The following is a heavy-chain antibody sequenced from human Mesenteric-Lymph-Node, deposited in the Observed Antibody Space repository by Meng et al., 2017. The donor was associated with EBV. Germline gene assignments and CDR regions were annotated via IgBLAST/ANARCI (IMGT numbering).Heavy chain of an antibody. CDR1: RFIVSGNF. CDR2: IEKGGGT. D-gene: IGHD6-19*01. Sequence: EVQWVESGGGLSQPGGSLRLSCAVSRFIVSGNFMSWVRQAPGKGLEWVSVIEKGGGTYYADSVKGRFTISRDNSKDTLYLQMNSLRAEDTAIYYCARGSSGWYYYFDYWGQGTLVTVSS. V-gene: IGHV3-53*01. J-gene: IGHJ4*02. CDR3: ARGSSGWYYYFDY.